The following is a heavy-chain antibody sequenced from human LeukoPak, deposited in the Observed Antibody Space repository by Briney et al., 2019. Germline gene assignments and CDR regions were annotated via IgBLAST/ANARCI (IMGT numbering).Heavy chain of an antibody. CDR1: GFTFNTYS. CDR3: ARADWDTAMIDY. D-gene: IGHD5-18*01. J-gene: IGHJ4*02. Sequence: GGSLRLSCEASGFTFNTYSMNWVRQAPGKGLEWVSSISSSSSYIYYADSVKGRFTISRDNAKNSLYLQMNSLRAEDTAVYYCARADWDTAMIDYWGQGTLVTVSS. V-gene: IGHV3-21*01. CDR2: ISSSSSYI.